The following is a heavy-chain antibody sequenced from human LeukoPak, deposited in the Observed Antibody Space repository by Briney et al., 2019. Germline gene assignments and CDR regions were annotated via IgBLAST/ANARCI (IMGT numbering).Heavy chain of an antibody. V-gene: IGHV3-23*01. CDR3: AREGYFDWYRATFDY. D-gene: IGHD3-9*01. J-gene: IGHJ4*02. CDR1: GFTFSTYA. CDR2: ISGSDGGT. Sequence: PGGSLRLSCAASGFTFSTYAMSWVRQAPGKGLEWVSSISGSDGGTNYADSVKGRFTISRDNAKNSLYLQMNSLRAEDTAVYYCAREGYFDWYRATFDYWGQGTLVTVSS.